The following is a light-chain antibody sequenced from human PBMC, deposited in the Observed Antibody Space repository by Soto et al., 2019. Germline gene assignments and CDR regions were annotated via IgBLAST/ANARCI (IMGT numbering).Light chain of an antibody. J-gene: IGKJ5*01. CDR2: DSS. V-gene: IGKV1-5*01. CDR3: QPHNSYPYT. CDR1: QSISTC. Sequence: IQMTQSPSTLSAWVGAGVTITCRSSQSISTCLAWYQQKPGKAPKLLIYDSSTLESGVPSGFSGSGSGTEFTLTISSLKPDDFANYYCQPHNSYPYTFGPGTRLDIK.